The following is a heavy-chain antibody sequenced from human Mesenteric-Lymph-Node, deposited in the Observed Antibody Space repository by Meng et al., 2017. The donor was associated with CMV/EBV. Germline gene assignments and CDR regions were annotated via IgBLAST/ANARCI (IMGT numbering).Heavy chain of an antibody. V-gene: IGHV3-73*01. J-gene: IGHJ4*02. Sequence: GESLKISCAASGFTFSCCAMHWVRQASGKGLEWVGRIRSKANSYSTAYAASVKGRFTISRDDSKNTAYLQMNSLKTEDTAVYYCVVGARGYYFDYWGQGTLVTVSS. D-gene: IGHD1-26*01. CDR1: GFTFSCCA. CDR3: VVGARGYYFDY. CDR2: IRSKANSYST.